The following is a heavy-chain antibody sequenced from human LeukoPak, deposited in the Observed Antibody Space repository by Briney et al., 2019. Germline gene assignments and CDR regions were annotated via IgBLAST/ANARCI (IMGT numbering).Heavy chain of an antibody. CDR3: ARAPARLITMIDDY. CDR2: IWYDGSNK. Sequence: PGGSLRLSCAASGFTFSSYSMNWVRQAPGKGLEWVAVIWYDGSNKYYADSVKGRFTISRDNSKNTLYLQMNSLRAEDTAVYYCARAPARLITMIDDYWGQGTLVTVSS. V-gene: IGHV3-33*08. CDR1: GFTFSSYS. J-gene: IGHJ4*02. D-gene: IGHD3-22*01.